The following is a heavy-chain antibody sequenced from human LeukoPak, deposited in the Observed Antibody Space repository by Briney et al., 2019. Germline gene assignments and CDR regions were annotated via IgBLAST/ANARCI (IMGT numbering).Heavy chain of an antibody. CDR3: ARGYCSSTSCYFNWFDP. V-gene: IGHV4-39*07. Sequence: SETLSLTCTVSSGSISTSNYYWGWVRQPPGKALEWIGNIYYSGSTYYNPSLKSRVTISVDTSKNQFSLKLSSVTAADTAVYYCARGYCSSTSCYFNWFDPWGQGTLVTVSP. CDR1: SGSISTSNYY. D-gene: IGHD2-2*01. CDR2: IYYSGST. J-gene: IGHJ5*02.